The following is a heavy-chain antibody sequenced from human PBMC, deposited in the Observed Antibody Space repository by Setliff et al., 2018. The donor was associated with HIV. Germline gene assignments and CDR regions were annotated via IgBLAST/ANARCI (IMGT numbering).Heavy chain of an antibody. D-gene: IGHD1-1*01. CDR2: IDHGGSP. Sequence: SETLSLTCAVYGRSLSIYFWTWIRQSPGKGLEWIGEIDHGGSPTYNPSFKSRVSISLDTANKQFSLTLNLLTAADPALYFCAGGFPKYNFRLFDSWGQGTLVTVSS. CDR1: GRSLSIYF. J-gene: IGHJ5*01. CDR3: AGGFPKYNFRLFDS. V-gene: IGHV4-34*01.